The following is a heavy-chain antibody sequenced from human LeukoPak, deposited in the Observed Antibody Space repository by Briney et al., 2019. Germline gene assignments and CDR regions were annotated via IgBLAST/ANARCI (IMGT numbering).Heavy chain of an antibody. CDR2: FDPEDGET. D-gene: IGHD1-26*01. V-gene: IGHV1-24*01. CDR1: GYTLTELY. Sequence: ASVKVSCKVSGYTLTELYMHWVRQAPGKGLEWMGGFDPEDGETIYAQKFQGRVTMTEDTSTDTAYMELSSLRSEDTAMYYCATRGVVGKSTYYFDYWGQGTLVTVSS. CDR3: ATRGVVGKSTYYFDY. J-gene: IGHJ4*02.